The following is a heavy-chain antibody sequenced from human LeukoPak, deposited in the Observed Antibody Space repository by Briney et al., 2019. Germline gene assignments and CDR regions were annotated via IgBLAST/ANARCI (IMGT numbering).Heavy chain of an antibody. CDR3: ARDYYGSGSYVANWFDP. V-gene: IGHV1-2*06. CDR1: GYTFTGYY. Sequence: ASVKVSCKASGYTFTGYYMRWVRQAPGQGLEWMGRINPNSGGTNYAQKFQGRVTMTRDTSISTAYMELSRLRSDDTAVYYCARDYYGSGSYVANWFDPWGQGTLVTVSS. CDR2: INPNSGGT. D-gene: IGHD3-10*01. J-gene: IGHJ5*02.